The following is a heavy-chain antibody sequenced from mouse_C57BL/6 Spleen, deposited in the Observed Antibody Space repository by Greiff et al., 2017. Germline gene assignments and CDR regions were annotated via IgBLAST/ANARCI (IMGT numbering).Heavy chain of an antibody. J-gene: IGHJ3*01. D-gene: IGHD2-4*01. V-gene: IGHV5-4*01. CDR2: ISDGGSYT. CDR3: ARDRDDYDGAWFAY. Sequence: EVKVVESGGGLVKPGGSLKLSCAASGFTFSSYAMSWVRQTPEKRLEWVATISDGGSYTYYPDNVKGRFPISIDNAKNNLYLQMSHLKSEDTAMYYCARDRDDYDGAWFAYWGQGTLVTVSA. CDR1: GFTFSSYA.